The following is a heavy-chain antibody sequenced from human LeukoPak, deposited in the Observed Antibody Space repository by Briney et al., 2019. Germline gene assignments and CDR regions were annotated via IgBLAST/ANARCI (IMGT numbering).Heavy chain of an antibody. V-gene: IGHV4-39*02. D-gene: IGHD5-18*01. CDR2: IYYSGST. Sequence: SETLSLTCTASGGSISSSSYYWGWIRQPPGKGLEWIGSIYYSGSTYYNPSLKSRVTISVDTSKNQFSLKLSSVTAADTAVYYCARDKGHTAMETYYYYGMDVWGQGTTVTVSS. CDR1: GGSISSSSYY. CDR3: ARDKGHTAMETYYYYGMDV. J-gene: IGHJ6*02.